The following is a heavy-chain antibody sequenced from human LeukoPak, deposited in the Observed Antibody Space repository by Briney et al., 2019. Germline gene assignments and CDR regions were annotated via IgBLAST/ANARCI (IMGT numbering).Heavy chain of an antibody. D-gene: IGHD6-19*01. CDR2: IYSDGRSL. J-gene: IGHJ4*02. V-gene: IGHV3-74*03. Sequence: GSLRLSCAGSGINFTGYWMHWVRQTPGKGLVWISRIYSDGRSLTYADSVMGRFTISRDNANNMLYLQMNSLRAEDTAVYYCARGRGLGELAVASFDSWGQGTLVTVSS. CDR1: GINFTGYW. CDR3: ARGRGLGELAVASFDS.